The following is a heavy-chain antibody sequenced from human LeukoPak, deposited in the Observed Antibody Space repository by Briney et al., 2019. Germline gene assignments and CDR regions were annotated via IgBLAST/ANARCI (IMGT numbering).Heavy chain of an antibody. Sequence: ASVKVSYKASGGTFSSYAISWVRQAPGQGLEWMGRIIPILGIANYAQKFQGRVTITADKSTSTAYMELSSLRSEDTAVYYCARAGSYYYDSSGSYVMTYWGQGTLVTVSS. J-gene: IGHJ4*02. CDR3: ARAGSYYYDSSGSYVMTY. V-gene: IGHV1-69*04. D-gene: IGHD3-22*01. CDR1: GGTFSSYA. CDR2: IIPILGIA.